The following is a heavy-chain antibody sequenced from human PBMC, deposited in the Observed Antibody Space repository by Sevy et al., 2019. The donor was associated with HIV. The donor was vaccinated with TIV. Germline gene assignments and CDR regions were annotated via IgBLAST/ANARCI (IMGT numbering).Heavy chain of an antibody. D-gene: IGHD3-3*01. CDR2: ISASGSST. CDR3: AKRYSRLWGGVLDWPLDAFDM. Sequence: GGSLRLSCAATDFTFNTYAMSWVRQAPGKGLEWVSAISASGSSTFYTDSVKGRFTISRDNSKNTLYLQMNSLRAEDTAVYFCAKRYSRLWGGVLDWPLDAFDMWGQGTMVTVSS. CDR1: DFTFNTYA. J-gene: IGHJ3*02. V-gene: IGHV3-23*01.